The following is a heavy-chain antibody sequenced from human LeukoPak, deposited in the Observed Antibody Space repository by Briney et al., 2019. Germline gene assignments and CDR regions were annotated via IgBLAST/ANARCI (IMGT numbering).Heavy chain of an antibody. CDR1: GSSITSVSHY. CDR3: ARCWGNLVGGAYEY. V-gene: IGHV4-39*01. CDR2: IYYTGST. J-gene: IGHJ4*02. Sequence: SETLSLTCTISGSSITSVSHYWGWIRQPPGKGLEWIGDIYYTGSTYYSPSLRSRVTMSVHTSENQFSLRLNSVTAVDTAVYYWARCWGNLVGGAYEYWGQGTLVTVSS. D-gene: IGHD1-26*01.